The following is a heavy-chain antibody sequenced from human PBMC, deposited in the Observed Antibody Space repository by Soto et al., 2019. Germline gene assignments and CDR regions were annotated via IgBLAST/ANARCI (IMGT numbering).Heavy chain of an antibody. CDR2: ISGTGGST. D-gene: IGHD3-22*01. CDR1: GFTFSSYA. J-gene: IGHJ4*02. V-gene: IGHV3-23*01. Sequence: PGGSLRLSCAASGFTFSSYAMIWVRQAPGKGLGWVSTISGTGGSTYYPDSVKGRFTISRDNSKNTVYLQMNSLRAEDAAVYYCAKEMTSGYYLFDYWGQGTLVTVSS. CDR3: AKEMTSGYYLFDY.